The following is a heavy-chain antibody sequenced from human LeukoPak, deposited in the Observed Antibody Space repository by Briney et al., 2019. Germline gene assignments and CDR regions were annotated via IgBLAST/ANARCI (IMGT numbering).Heavy chain of an antibody. D-gene: IGHD3-10*01. CDR3: AKRGGTESFYYYYYMDV. V-gene: IGHV3-23*01. Sequence: GGSLRLSCAASGFTFSSYDMTWVRQTPGKGLEWVALISRSGGTTYYADSVKGRFNISSDNSKNTLYLQMNSLRAEDTAEYYCAKRGGTESFYYYYYMDVWGKGTTVTVSS. CDR1: GFTFSSYD. CDR2: ISRSGGTT. J-gene: IGHJ6*03.